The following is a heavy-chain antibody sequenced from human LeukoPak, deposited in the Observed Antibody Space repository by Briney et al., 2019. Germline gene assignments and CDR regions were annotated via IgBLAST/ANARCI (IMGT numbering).Heavy chain of an antibody. J-gene: IGHJ4*02. CDR2: ISAYNGNT. D-gene: IGHD2-2*01. Sequence: GASVKVSCKASGYTFTSYGISWVRQAPGQGLEWMGWISAYNGNTNYAQKLQGRVTMTTDTSTSTAYMELRSLRSDDTAVYYCASFWTYCSSTSCYYYFDYWGQGTLVTVSS. CDR1: GYTFTSYG. CDR3: ASFWTYCSSTSCYYYFDY. V-gene: IGHV1-18*01.